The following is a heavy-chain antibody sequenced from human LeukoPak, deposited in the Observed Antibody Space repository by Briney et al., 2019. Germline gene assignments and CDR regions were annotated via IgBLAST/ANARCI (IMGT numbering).Heavy chain of an antibody. CDR2: ISWDGGTT. Sequence: SGGSLRLSCAASGFSFEDYAMHWVRQAPGKGLEWVSLISWDGGTTYYADSVKGRFTISRDNSKDSLYLQMNSLRGEDTAFYYCTTHPDYSRSIYNMDVWGKGTPVTVSS. CDR3: TTHPDYSRSIYNMDV. J-gene: IGHJ6*03. D-gene: IGHD6-13*01. CDR1: GFSFEDYA. V-gene: IGHV3-43D*04.